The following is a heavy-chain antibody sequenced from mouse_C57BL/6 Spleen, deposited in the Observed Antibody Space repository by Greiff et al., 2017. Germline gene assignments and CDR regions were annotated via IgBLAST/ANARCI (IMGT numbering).Heavy chain of an antibody. CDR1: GYTFTSYW. V-gene: IGHV1-69*01. Sequence: QVQLQQPGAELVMPGASVKLSCKASGYTFTSYWMHWVKQRPGQGLEWIGEIDPSDSYTNYNQKFKGKSTLTVDKSSSTASMQLSSLTSEDSAVYYCARGANWVYAMDYWGQGTSVTVSS. CDR2: IDPSDSYT. CDR3: ARGANWVYAMDY. J-gene: IGHJ4*01. D-gene: IGHD4-1*01.